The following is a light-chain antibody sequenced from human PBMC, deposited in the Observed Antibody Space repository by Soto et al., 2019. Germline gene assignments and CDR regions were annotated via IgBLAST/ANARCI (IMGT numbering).Light chain of an antibody. CDR2: WAS. CDR3: QQYYTLPLT. Sequence: DIVMTKSADSLAVSLGERANINCESSQSVLFTSNNKNYLAWYQQKPGQPPKLLLSWASARESGVPERFSGSGSGTLFTLSISSLQAEDVAVYYCQQYYTLPLTFGGGTNVEIK. CDR1: QSVLFTSNNKNY. J-gene: IGKJ4*01. V-gene: IGKV4-1*01.